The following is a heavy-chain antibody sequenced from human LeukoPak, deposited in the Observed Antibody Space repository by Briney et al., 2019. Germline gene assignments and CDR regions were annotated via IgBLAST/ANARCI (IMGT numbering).Heavy chain of an antibody. D-gene: IGHD3-22*01. Sequence: GGSLRLSCTVSGFTVSSNSMSWVRQAPGKGLEWVSVIYSTGSGGSTYYADSVKGRFTISRDNSKNTLYLQMNSLRAEDTAVYYCARDPLSYYYDSSGFDAFDIWGQGTMVTVSS. V-gene: IGHV3-66*01. J-gene: IGHJ3*02. CDR2: IYSTGSGGST. CDR1: GFTVSSNS. CDR3: ARDPLSYYYDSSGFDAFDI.